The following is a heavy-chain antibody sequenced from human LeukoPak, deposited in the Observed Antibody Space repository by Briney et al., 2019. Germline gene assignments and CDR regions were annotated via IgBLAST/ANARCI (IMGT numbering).Heavy chain of an antibody. CDR1: GGSISSGDYY. D-gene: IGHD2-2*01. CDR3: ARGVVVVPDQMEVNCFDP. J-gene: IGHJ5*02. V-gene: IGHV4-30-4*01. Sequence: SETLSLTCTVSGGSISSGDYYWSWIRQPPGKGLEWIGYIYYSGSTYYNPSLKSRVTISVDTSKNQFSLKLSSVTAADTAVYYCARGVVVVPDQMEVNCFDPWGQGTLVTVSS. CDR2: IYYSGST.